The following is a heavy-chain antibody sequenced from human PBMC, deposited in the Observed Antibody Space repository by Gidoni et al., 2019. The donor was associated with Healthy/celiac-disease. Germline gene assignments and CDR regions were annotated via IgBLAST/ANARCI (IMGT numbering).Heavy chain of an antibody. CDR3: ARILAVRGVYDY. D-gene: IGHD3-10*01. CDR1: GFSLSTSGMC. J-gene: IGHJ4*02. V-gene: IGHV2-70*15. Sequence: QVTLRESGPALVKPTQTLTLTCTFSGFSLSTSGMCVSWIRQPPGKALEWLARIDWDDDKYYSTSLKTRLTISKDTSKNQVVLTMTNMDPVDTATYYCARILAVRGVYDYWGQGTLVTVSS. CDR2: IDWDDDK.